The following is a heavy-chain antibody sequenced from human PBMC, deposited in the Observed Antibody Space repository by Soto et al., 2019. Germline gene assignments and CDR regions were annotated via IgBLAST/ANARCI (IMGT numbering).Heavy chain of an antibody. CDR1: GYTFTSYG. CDR2: INPGNGNT. CDR3: ARSSKYYDFWSGYNSSSYYYGMDV. Sequence: ASVKVSCKASGYTFTSYGMNWVRQAPGRGLEWMGWINPGNGNTKYSQKFQGRVIIERDTSASTAYMELSSLRSEDTAVYYCARSSKYYDFWSGYNSSSYYYGMDVWGQGTTVTVSS. D-gene: IGHD3-3*01. V-gene: IGHV1-3*01. J-gene: IGHJ6*02.